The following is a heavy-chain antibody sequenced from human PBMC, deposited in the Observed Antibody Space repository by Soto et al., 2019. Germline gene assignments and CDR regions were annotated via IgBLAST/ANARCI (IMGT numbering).Heavy chain of an antibody. CDR1: GGYISSYY. J-gene: IGHJ4*02. CDR3: ARHNYGSGSTYFDY. V-gene: IGHV4-59*08. CDR2: IYYSGST. Sequence: SETLSLNYTVSGGYISSYYWSWIRQPPGKGLEWIGYIYYSGSTNYNPSLKSRVTISVDTSKNQFSLKLNSMSAADTAVYYCARHNYGSGSTYFDYWGQGTLVTVSS. D-gene: IGHD3-10*01.